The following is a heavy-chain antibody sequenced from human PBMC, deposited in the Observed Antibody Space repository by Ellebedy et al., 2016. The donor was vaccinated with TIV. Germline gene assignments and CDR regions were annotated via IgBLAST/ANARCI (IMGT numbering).Heavy chain of an antibody. Sequence: AASVKVSCKASGYTFTTYGMHWVRQAPGQSLEWMGWINAGNGNTKYSENFQGRVTITRDTSATTAYMELSSLRSEDTAVYFCARDGRVGNSAWNRYWYFDLWGRGTLVTVSS. V-gene: IGHV1-3*01. D-gene: IGHD6-19*01. CDR1: GYTFTTYG. CDR3: ARDGRVGNSAWNRYWYFDL. J-gene: IGHJ2*01. CDR2: INAGNGNT.